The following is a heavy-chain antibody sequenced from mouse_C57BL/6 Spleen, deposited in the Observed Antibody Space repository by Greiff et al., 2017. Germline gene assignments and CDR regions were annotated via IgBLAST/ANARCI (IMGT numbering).Heavy chain of an antibody. D-gene: IGHD1-1*02. CDR2: IDPETGGT. CDR3: TGDYASCAY. J-gene: IGHJ3*01. V-gene: IGHV1-15*01. CDR1: GYTFTDYE. Sequence: VHLVESGAELVRPGASVTLSCKASGYTFTDYEMHWVKQTPVHGLEWIGAIDPETGGTAYNQKFKGKAILTADKSSSTAYMELRSLTSEDSAVYYCTGDYASCAYWGQGTLVTVSA.